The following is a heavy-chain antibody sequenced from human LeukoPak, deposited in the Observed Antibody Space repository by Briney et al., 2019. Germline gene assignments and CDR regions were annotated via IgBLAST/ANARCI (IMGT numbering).Heavy chain of an antibody. Sequence: PGGSLRLSCAASGFTFSSYGMHWVRQAPGKGLERVAFIRYDGSNKYYADSVKGRFTISRDNSKNTLYLQMNSLRAEDTAVYYCAVGLTAAPGAFDIWGQGTMVTVSS. D-gene: IGHD2-2*01. CDR2: IRYDGSNK. V-gene: IGHV3-30*02. CDR1: GFTFSSYG. CDR3: AVGLTAAPGAFDI. J-gene: IGHJ3*02.